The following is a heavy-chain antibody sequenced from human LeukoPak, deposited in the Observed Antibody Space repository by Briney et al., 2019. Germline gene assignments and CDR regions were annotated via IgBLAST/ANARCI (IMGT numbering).Heavy chain of an antibody. J-gene: IGHJ4*02. CDR1: GFIFSDFS. V-gene: IGHV3-7*01. CDR2: MSEDGNEI. CDR3: ARPRGCGSARCNNFDY. D-gene: IGHD2-2*01. Sequence: GGSLRLSCTVSGFIFSDFSMSWVRQAPGRGLEWVAKMSEDGNEIFYVDSVKGRFTISRDNTKKSLYLQLNSLRPEDSAVYYCARPRGCGSARCNNFDYWGQGTLVTVSS.